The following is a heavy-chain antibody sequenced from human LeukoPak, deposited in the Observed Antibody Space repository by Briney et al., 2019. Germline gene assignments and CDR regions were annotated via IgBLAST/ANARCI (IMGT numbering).Heavy chain of an antibody. CDR1: GYTFTSYG. V-gene: IGHV1-18*04. CDR3: ARALLYDILTGYSFDY. Sequence: GASVKVSCKASGYTFTSYGISWVRQAPGQGLEWMGSISAYNGNTNYAQKLQGRVTMTTDTSTSTAYMELRSLRSDDTAVYYCARALLYDILTGYSFDYWGQGTLVTVSS. J-gene: IGHJ4*02. CDR2: ISAYNGNT. D-gene: IGHD3-9*01.